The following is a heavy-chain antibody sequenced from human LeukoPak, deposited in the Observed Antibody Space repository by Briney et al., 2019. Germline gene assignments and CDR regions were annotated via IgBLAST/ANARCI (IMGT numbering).Heavy chain of an antibody. CDR1: GYSFTSYW. J-gene: IGHJ6*03. Sequence: HGESLKISCKGSGYSFTSYWIGWVRQMPGKGLEWMGIIYPGDSDTRYSPSFQGQVTISADKSISTAYLQWSSLKASDTAMYYCARSSVEMATIGHHYYYYMDVWGKGTTVTVSS. D-gene: IGHD5-24*01. CDR2: IYPGDSDT. CDR3: ARSSVEMATIGHHYYYYMDV. V-gene: IGHV5-51*01.